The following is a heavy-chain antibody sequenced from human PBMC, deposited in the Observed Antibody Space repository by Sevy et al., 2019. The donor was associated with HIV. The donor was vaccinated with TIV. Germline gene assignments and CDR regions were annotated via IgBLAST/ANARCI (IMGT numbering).Heavy chain of an antibody. CDR2: ISYEGTET. CDR1: GFAFSTHA. V-gene: IGHV3-30-3*01. J-gene: IGHJ4*01. D-gene: IGHD1-26*01. Sequence: GVSLRLSCAPSGFAFSTHAMHWVRQAPGKGLEWVAVISYEGTETFYAASVEGRFTISRDNSKNMLSLQINSLKPEDTAVYYCARDGGYSIKWYPLYWGHGTLVTVSS. CDR3: ARDGGYSIKWYPLY.